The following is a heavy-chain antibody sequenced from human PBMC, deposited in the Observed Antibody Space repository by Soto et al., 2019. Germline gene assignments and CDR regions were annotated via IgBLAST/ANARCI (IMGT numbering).Heavy chain of an antibody. CDR2: VSTRGDIT. D-gene: IGHD3-10*01. V-gene: IGHV3-23*01. J-gene: IGHJ6*02. CDR1: GLNFNDYA. CDR3: ARGDRGGSGTPASYYYSGLDV. Sequence: EVQLLESGGDLVQPGGSLRLSCAASGLNFNDYAMTWVRQAPGKGLEWVSSVSTRGDITYYSDSVKGRFTISRDNSKNTLFLHMNSLRDEDTALYYCARGDRGGSGTPASYYYSGLDVWGQGTTVTVSS.